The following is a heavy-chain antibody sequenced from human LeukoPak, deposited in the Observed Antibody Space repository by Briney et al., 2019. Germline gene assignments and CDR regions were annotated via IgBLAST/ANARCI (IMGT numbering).Heavy chain of an antibody. J-gene: IGHJ4*02. CDR2: ISGSGGST. CDR3: AKVSGYYY. D-gene: IGHD3-22*01. CDR1: GFTFSRYA. V-gene: IGHV3-23*01. Sequence: GGSLRLSCAASGFTFSRYAMIWVRQAPGKGLEWVSDISGSGGSTYYADSVKGRFTISRDNSKNTMYLQMNSLRAEDTAVYYCAKVSGYYYWGQGTLVTVSS.